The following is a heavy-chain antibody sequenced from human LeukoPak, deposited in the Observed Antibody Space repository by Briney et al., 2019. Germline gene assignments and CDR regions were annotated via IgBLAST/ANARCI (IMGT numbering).Heavy chain of an antibody. CDR3: ARCHVGSKQFLYMDV. Sequence: SETLSLTCTVSGRSISTTNYYWGWIPQPPGKGLERIGKILCSGSTYYSPSLRSRHTISLDTTRNQFALTLISVTAAATAAYYCARCHVGSKQFLYMDVWGKGPTVTVSS. D-gene: IGHD2-2*01. CDR1: GRSISTTNYY. J-gene: IGHJ6*03. V-gene: IGHV4-39*06. CDR2: ILCSGST.